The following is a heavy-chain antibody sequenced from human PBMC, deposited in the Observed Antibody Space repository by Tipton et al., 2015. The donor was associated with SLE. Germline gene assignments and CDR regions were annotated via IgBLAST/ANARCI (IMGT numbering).Heavy chain of an antibody. D-gene: IGHD6-13*01. V-gene: IGHV4-34*01. J-gene: IGHJ4*02. CDR1: GGSFSGYY. CDR2: INHGGST. CDR3: ARGLGYSSSWFDY. Sequence: TLSLTCAVYGGSFSGYYWSWIRQPPGKGLEWIGEINHGGSTNYNPSLKSRVTISVDTSKNQFSLKLSSVTAADTAVYYCARGLGYSSSWFDYWGQGTLVTVSS.